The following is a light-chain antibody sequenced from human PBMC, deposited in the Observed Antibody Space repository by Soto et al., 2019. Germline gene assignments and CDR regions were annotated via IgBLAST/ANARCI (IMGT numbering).Light chain of an antibody. J-gene: IGKJ1*01. CDR2: GAS. V-gene: IGKV3-15*01. CDR3: QQSYSSPPT. CDR1: QSVRST. Sequence: EIVVTHGAPSLSVYPGGRGTLSCRACQSVRSTLAWYQQKPGQAPRLLIYGASTRATGIPARFSGSGSGPDFTLTISSLQPEDFATYYCQQSYSSPPTFGQGTKVDI.